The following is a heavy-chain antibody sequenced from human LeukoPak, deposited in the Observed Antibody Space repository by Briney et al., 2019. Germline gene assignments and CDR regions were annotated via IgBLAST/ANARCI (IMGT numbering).Heavy chain of an antibody. CDR2: IRYDGSNT. CDR3: AASVTTGY. D-gene: IGHD4-17*01. CDR1: GFTFSSYG. Sequence: TGGSLRLSCAASGFTFSSYGMHWVRQAPGKGLEWVAFIRYDGSNTYYEDSVKGRFTISRDNSQNTLYLQMNSLRAEDTAVYYCAASVTTGYWGQGTLVTVSS. V-gene: IGHV3-30*02. J-gene: IGHJ4*02.